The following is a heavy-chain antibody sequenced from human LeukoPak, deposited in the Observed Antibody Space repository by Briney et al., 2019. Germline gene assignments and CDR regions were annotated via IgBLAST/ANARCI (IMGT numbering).Heavy chain of an antibody. D-gene: IGHD6-13*01. Sequence: AGGSLRLSCAASGFTFSSYWMSWVRQPPGKGLEWIGEIYHSGSTNYNPSLKSRVTISVDKSKNQFSLKLSSVTAADTAVYYCARGIAAAGGYTDYWGQGTLVTVSS. J-gene: IGHJ4*02. CDR2: IYHSGST. CDR1: GFTFSSYW. V-gene: IGHV4-4*02. CDR3: ARGIAAAGGYTDY.